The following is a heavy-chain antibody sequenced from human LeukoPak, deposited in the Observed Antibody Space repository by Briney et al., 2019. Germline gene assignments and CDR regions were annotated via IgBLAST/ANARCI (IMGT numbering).Heavy chain of an antibody. V-gene: IGHV4-59*01. CDR2: IYYSGST. J-gene: IGHJ5*02. Sequence: SETLSLTCTVSGGSISSYYWSWIRQPPGKGLEWIGYIYYSGSTNYNPSLKSRVTISVDTSKNQFSLRLSSVTAADTAVYYCARHGYYRGWFDPWGQGTLVTVSS. CDR1: GGSISSYY. D-gene: IGHD3-22*01. CDR3: ARHGYYRGWFDP.